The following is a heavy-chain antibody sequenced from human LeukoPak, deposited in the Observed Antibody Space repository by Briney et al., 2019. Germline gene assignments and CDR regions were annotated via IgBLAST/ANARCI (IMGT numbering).Heavy chain of an antibody. CDR3: TRDQMNIAAAGAYFDY. CDR1: GYTFTSFG. J-gene: IGHJ4*02. CDR2: IGAYNGHT. Sequence: ASVKVSCKASGYTFTSFGISWVRQAPGQGREGMGWIGAYNGHTKYGQKLQGRVTMTTDTSTSTAYMELRSLRSDDAAVYYCTRDQMNIAAAGAYFDYWGQGTLVTVSS. V-gene: IGHV1-18*01. D-gene: IGHD6-13*01.